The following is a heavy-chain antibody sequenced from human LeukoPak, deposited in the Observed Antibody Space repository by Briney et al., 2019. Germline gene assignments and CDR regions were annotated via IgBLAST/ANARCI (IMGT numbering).Heavy chain of an antibody. V-gene: IGHV4-4*07. CDR2: IYATGST. CDR1: GDFVRSYW. CDR3: ARQGYTASYYFLDF. Sequence: SETLSLTCDVSGDFVRSYWWGWVRQPAGKGLEWIGRIYATGSTKFNPSLKSRLTMSMDTSTNRISLNLTSVTAADTAIYFCARQGYTASYYFLDFWSQGMLVTVSS. J-gene: IGHJ4*02. D-gene: IGHD1-26*01.